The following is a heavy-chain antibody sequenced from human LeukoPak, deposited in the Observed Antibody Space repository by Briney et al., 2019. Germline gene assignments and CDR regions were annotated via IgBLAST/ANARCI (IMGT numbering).Heavy chain of an antibody. J-gene: IGHJ4*02. Sequence: GGSLRLSCAASGFTFSSYAMSWVRQAPGKGLEWASAISGSGGSTYYADSVKGRFTISRDNSKNTLYLQMNSLRAEDTAVYYCAKEAYDYVWGSYRPSDYWGQGTLVTVSS. CDR2: ISGSGGST. V-gene: IGHV3-23*01. CDR1: GFTFSSYA. CDR3: AKEAYDYVWGSYRPSDY. D-gene: IGHD3-16*02.